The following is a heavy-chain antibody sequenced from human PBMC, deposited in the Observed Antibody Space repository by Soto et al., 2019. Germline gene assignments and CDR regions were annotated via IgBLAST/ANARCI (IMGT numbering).Heavy chain of an antibody. CDR3: ARDGRYSGSYYHAFDI. V-gene: IGHV4-4*02. CDR2: IYHSGVT. D-gene: IGHD1-26*01. CDR1: GYSISTSNW. J-gene: IGHJ3*02. Sequence: SESLSLTCIVSGYSISTSNWGGWVRQPPGKGLEWIGEIYHSGVTNYNPSLKSRVTISVDTSKNQFSLKLGSVTAADTAVYYCARDGRYSGSYYHAFDIWGQGTMVTVSS.